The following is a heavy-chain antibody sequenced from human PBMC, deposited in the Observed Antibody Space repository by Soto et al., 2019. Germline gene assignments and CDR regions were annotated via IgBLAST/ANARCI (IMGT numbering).Heavy chain of an antibody. CDR3: AREPRFCRGGNCSITGDGYDY. J-gene: IGHJ3*01. D-gene: IGHD2-21*01. V-gene: IGHV3-66*01. CDR2: ISNRGDT. CDR1: GFIVSDTY. Sequence: EVQLVESGGGLVQPGGSLRLSCTASGFIVSDTYVNWVRQAPGKGLEWVSVISNRGDTHYADSVRGRFSLSRDISDNTLHFQINNLGVEDTAVYYCAREPRFCRGGNCSITGDGYDYWGQGKMVNLSS.